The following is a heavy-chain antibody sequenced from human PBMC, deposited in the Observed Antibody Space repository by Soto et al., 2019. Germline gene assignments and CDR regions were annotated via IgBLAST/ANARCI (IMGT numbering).Heavy chain of an antibody. J-gene: IGHJ4*02. V-gene: IGHV4-59*01. CDR2: IYSSGST. CDR3: ARGNDYGGIDY. Sequence: SETLSLTCSVSGGSISSYYWSWIRQPPGKGLEWIGYIYSSGSTNYNPSLKSRVTISVDTSKNQFSLKLSSVTAADTAVYYCARGNDYGGIDYWGQGTLVTVSS. CDR1: GGSISSYY. D-gene: IGHD4-17*01.